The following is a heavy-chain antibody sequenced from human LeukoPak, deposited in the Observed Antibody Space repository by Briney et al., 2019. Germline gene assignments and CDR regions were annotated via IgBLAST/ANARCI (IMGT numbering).Heavy chain of an antibody. CDR3: ARLLPRYSSSWYVDY. D-gene: IGHD6-13*01. CDR2: IYYSGST. J-gene: IGHJ4*02. CDR1: GGSISSGDYY. V-gene: IGHV4-30-4*08. Sequence: TLSLTCTVSGGSISSGDYYWSWIRQPPGKGLEWIGYIYYSGSTYYNPSLKSRVTISVDTSKNQFSLKLSSVTAADTAVYYCARLLPRYSSSWYVDYWGQGTLVTVSS.